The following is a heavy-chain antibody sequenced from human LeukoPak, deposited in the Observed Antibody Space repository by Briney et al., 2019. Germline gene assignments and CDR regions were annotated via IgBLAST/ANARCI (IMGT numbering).Heavy chain of an antibody. CDR2: INPNSDGI. CDR1: GYTFTGYY. D-gene: IGHD5-12*01. CDR3: ARNLLDIADPWESSGY. Sequence: ASVKVSCKASGYTFTGYYMHWVRQAPGQGLEWMGWINPNSDGINNYAHKFQGRVTMTRNTSVSTAYMELSSLRSEDTAVYYCARNLLDIADPWESSGYWGQGTLVTVSS. V-gene: IGHV1-2*07. J-gene: IGHJ4*02.